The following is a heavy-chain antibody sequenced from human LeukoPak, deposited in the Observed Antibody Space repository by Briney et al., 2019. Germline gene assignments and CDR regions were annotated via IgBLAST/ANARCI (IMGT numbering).Heavy chain of an antibody. CDR2: IWYDGSNK. CDR3: AREGSSGYYYYYYYGMDV. Sequence: PGRSLRLSCAASGFTFSSYGMHWVRQAPGKGLEWVAVIWYDGSNKYYADSVKGRFTISRDNSKNTLYLQMNSLRAEDTAVYYCAREGSSGYYYYYYYGMDVWGQGTTVTVSS. J-gene: IGHJ6*02. CDR1: GFTFSSYG. V-gene: IGHV3-33*01. D-gene: IGHD3-22*01.